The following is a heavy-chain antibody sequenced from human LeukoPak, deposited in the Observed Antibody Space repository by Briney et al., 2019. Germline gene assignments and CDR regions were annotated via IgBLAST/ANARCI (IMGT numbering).Heavy chain of an antibody. CDR3: ARASGYSYGEYFDY. D-gene: IGHD5-18*01. CDR1: GFAFSSYW. V-gene: IGHV3-7*04. CDR2: IKQDGSEK. Sequence: GGSLRLSCAASGFAFSSYWMSWVRQAPGKGLEWVANIKQDGSEKYYVDSVKGRFTISRDNAKNSLYLQMNSLRAEDTAVYYCARASGYSYGEYFDYWGQGTLVTVSS. J-gene: IGHJ4*02.